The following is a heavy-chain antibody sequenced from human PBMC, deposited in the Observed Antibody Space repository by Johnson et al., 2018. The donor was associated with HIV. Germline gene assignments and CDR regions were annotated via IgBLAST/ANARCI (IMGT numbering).Heavy chain of an antibody. J-gene: IGHJ3*02. Sequence: VQLVESGGGVVQPGGSLRLSCAASGFTFSSYGMHWVRQTPGKGLEWVAFKRYDGSNKYYADSVKGRFTISRDNSKNTLYLQMNSLRAEDTAVYYCAKGERYYNFWSGYHDAFDIWGQGTMVTVSS. CDR1: GFTFSSYG. CDR3: AKGERYYNFWSGYHDAFDI. CDR2: KRYDGSNK. D-gene: IGHD3-3*01. V-gene: IGHV3-30*02.